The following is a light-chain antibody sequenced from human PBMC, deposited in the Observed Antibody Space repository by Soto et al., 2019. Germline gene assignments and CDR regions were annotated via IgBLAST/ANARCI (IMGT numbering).Light chain of an antibody. V-gene: IGKV1-5*01. CDR3: QQYNVN. J-gene: IGKJ1*01. Sequence: QMTQSPSTLSASVGDRVTITCRASQNINNWLAWYQQKPGRAPKLLIYDVSTLESGVPSRFSGSGSGTDFSLTISGLQPDDSATYYCQQYNVNFGQGTRVEIK. CDR1: QNINNW. CDR2: DVS.